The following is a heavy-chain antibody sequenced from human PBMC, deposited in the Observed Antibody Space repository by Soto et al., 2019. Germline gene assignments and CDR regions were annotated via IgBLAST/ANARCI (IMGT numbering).Heavy chain of an antibody. CDR2: ISYDGSNK. CDR3: ARESYIRLNYGMDV. Sequence: GGSLRLSCAASGFPFSSYAMHWVRQAPGKGLEWVAVISYDGSNKYYADSVKGRFTISRDNSKNTLYLQMNSLRAEDTAVYYCARESYIRLNYGMDVWGQGTTVTVSS. J-gene: IGHJ6*02. D-gene: IGHD3-10*01. V-gene: IGHV3-30-3*01. CDR1: GFPFSSYA.